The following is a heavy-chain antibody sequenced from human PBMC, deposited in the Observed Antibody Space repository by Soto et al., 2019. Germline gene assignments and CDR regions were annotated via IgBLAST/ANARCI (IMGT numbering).Heavy chain of an antibody. CDR2: ISSSGTTI. J-gene: IGHJ6*03. CDR3: ARIGLKGSPYYYMDV. V-gene: IGHV3-48*01. D-gene: IGHD3-16*01. Sequence: DVQLVESGGGLVQPGGSLRLSCAASGLTFNIYSMTWVRQAPGKGLEWVSYISSSGTTIRSADSVKGRFTFSRDNANNALYLQMDSLRVEDTAVYYCARIGLKGSPYYYMDVWGKGTTVTVSS. CDR1: GLTFNIYS.